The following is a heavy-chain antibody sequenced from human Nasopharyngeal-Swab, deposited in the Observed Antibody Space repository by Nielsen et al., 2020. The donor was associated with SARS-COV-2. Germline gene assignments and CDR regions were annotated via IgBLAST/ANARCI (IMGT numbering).Heavy chain of an antibody. CDR3: ARGGMTTVEGDGYNYYYYGMDV. CDR2: IWYDGSNK. CDR1: GFTFSSYE. D-gene: IGHD4-23*01. Sequence: GESLKISCAASGFTFSSYEMNWVRQAPGKGLEWVAVIWYDGSNKYYADSVKGRFTISKDNSKNTLYLQMNSLRAEDTAVYYCARGGMTTVEGDGYNYYYYGMDVWGQGTTVTVSS. V-gene: IGHV3-33*08. J-gene: IGHJ6*02.